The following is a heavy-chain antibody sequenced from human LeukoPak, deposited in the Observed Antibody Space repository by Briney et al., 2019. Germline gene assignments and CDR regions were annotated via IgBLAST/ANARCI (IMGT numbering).Heavy chain of an antibody. V-gene: IGHV3-7*03. Sequence: GGSLRLSCVASGFTSSAFWMSWVRRPPGKGLEWVANIKKDGSEKEYVDSVKGRFSIFRDNAKNSVYLQMNSLRAEDTAVYYCAKGLRGNYDSWGQGTLATVSS. CDR3: AKGLRGNYDS. J-gene: IGHJ5*01. CDR1: GFTSSAFW. CDR2: IKKDGSEK. D-gene: IGHD3-16*01.